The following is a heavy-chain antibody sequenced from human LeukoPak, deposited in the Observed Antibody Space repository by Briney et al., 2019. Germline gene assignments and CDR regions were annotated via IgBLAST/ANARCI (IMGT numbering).Heavy chain of an antibody. CDR3: ARNPRYSGYDFFDY. D-gene: IGHD5-12*01. CDR2: IKQDGSEK. Sequence: SGGSLRLSCAASGFTFSSYWMSWVRQAPGKGLEWVANIKQDGSEKYYVDSVKGRFTISRDNAKNSLYLQMNSLRAEDTAVYYCARNPRYSGYDFFDYWGQGTLVTVSS. V-gene: IGHV3-7*01. J-gene: IGHJ4*02. CDR1: GFTFSSYW.